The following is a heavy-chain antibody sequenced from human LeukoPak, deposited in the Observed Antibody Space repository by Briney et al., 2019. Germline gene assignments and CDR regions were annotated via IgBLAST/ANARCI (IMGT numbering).Heavy chain of an antibody. D-gene: IGHD2-2*01. CDR1: GFTFDDYA. Sequence: GGSLRLSCAASGFTFDDYAMHWVRQAPGKGLEWVSGISWNSGSIGYADSVKGRFTISRDSAKNSLYLQMNSLRAEDTALYYCAKLYCSSTSCDYWGQGTLVTVSS. J-gene: IGHJ4*02. V-gene: IGHV3-9*01. CDR3: AKLYCSSTSCDY. CDR2: ISWNSGSI.